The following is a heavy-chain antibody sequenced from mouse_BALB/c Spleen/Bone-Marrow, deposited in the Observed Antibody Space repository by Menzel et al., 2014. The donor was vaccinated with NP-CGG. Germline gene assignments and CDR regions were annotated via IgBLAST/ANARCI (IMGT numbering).Heavy chain of an antibody. CDR3: VRSREYYFDY. CDR2: IDPANGNT. Sequence: VQLQQSGAELVKPGASVKLSCTASGFNIKDAYMHWVKQRPEQGLEWIGRIDPANGNTKYDPKFQGKATITADTYSNTAYLQLSSLTPEDTAVYYCVRSREYYFDYWGQGTTLTVSS. D-gene: IGHD1-1*01. CDR1: GFNIKDAY. V-gene: IGHV14-3*02. J-gene: IGHJ2*01.